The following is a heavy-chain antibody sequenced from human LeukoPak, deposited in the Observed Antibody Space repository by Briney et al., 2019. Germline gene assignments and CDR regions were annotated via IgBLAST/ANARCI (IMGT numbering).Heavy chain of an antibody. CDR3: ARDQYSYAHAAH. CDR1: GFTFSSYA. Sequence: GGSLRLSCAASGFTFSSYAMTWVRQAPGKGLEWVSSITISGGGTYYADSVKGRFTISRDNSKNTLHLQMNSLRAEDTAVYYCARDQYSYAHAAHWGQGTLVTVSS. D-gene: IGHD5-18*01. J-gene: IGHJ4*02. V-gene: IGHV3-23*01. CDR2: ITISGGGT.